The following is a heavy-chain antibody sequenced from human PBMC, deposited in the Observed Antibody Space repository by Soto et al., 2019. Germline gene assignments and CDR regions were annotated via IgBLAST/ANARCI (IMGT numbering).Heavy chain of an antibody. Sequence: QVQLVHSGAEVKKPGASVKVSCKASGYTFTSYAMHWVRQAPGQRLEWMGWINAGNGNTKYSQKFQGRVTITRDTSASTAYMELSSLRSEDTAVYYCARDLGVGAASDYWGQGTLVTVSS. CDR1: GYTFTSYA. CDR2: INAGNGNT. D-gene: IGHD1-26*01. CDR3: ARDLGVGAASDY. J-gene: IGHJ4*02. V-gene: IGHV1-3*01.